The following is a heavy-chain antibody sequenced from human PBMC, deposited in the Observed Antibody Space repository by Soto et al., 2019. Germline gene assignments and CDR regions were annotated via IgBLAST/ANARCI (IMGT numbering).Heavy chain of an antibody. CDR2: IDPIDSYT. V-gene: IGHV5-10-1*01. J-gene: IGHJ5*02. CDR1: GYSFTSYW. CDR3: VRKAAGDP. Sequence: LGESLKISCKGSGYSFTSYWISWVRQMPGKGLEWMGRIDPIDSYTNYSPSFQGRVTISADKSISTAYLQWSSLKASDTAMYYCVRKAAGDPWGQGTLVTVSS. D-gene: IGHD6-13*01.